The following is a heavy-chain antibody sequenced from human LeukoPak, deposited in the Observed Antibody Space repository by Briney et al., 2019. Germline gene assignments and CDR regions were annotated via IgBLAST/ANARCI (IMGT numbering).Heavy chain of an antibody. CDR3: ARSSTVTGTFGY. J-gene: IGHJ4*02. CDR2: ISYDGSNK. V-gene: IGHV3-30-3*01. CDR1: GFTFSXXX. Sequence: PGRSLRLSCAASGFTFSXXXXXXXRQXPGKXLXXXXVISYDGSNKYYADSVKGRXTISRDNXKNTLYLQMNSLRAEDTAVYYCARSSTVTGTFGYWGQGTLVTVSS. D-gene: IGHD4-17*01.